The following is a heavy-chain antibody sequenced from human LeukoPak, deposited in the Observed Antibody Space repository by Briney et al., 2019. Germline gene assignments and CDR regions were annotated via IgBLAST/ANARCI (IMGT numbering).Heavy chain of an antibody. D-gene: IGHD3-3*01. CDR3: ARVKVLRFLEWFLDF. CDR2: VYYSGSS. J-gene: IGHJ4*02. CDR1: GSSVSSDEYY. V-gene: IGHV4-31*03. Sequence: PLQTLSLTCTVSGSSVSSDEYYWSWVRQYPRKSLEWIGYVYYSGSSYYIPSLESRVTMSVEVSKNQFSLELRSVTVADTAVYYCARVKVLRFLEWFLDFWGQGALVTVSS.